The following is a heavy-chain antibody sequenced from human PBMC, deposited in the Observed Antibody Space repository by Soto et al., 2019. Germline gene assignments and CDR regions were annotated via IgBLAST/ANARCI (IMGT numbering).Heavy chain of an antibody. CDR2: ISGSGGST. CDR1: GFTFSSYA. CDR3: TKDGVLRFVERYYYYYMDV. Sequence: EVQLLESGGGLVQPGGSLRLSCAASGFTFSSYAMSWVRQAPGKGLEWVSAISGSGGSTYYADSVKGRFTISRDNSKNTLYLHMNSLGAEDTGVYYCTKDGVLRFVERYYYYYMDVWGKGTTVTVCS. V-gene: IGHV3-23*01. D-gene: IGHD3-3*01. J-gene: IGHJ6*03.